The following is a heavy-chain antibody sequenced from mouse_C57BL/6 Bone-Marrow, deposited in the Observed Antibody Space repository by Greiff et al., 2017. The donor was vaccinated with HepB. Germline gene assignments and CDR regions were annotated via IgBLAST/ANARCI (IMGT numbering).Heavy chain of an antibody. CDR1: GYTFTSYW. J-gene: IGHJ3*01. D-gene: IGHD2-1*01. CDR2: IDPSDSYT. CDR3: EIYYGNYLFAY. V-gene: IGHV1-50*01. Sequence: QVQLQQPGAELVKPGASVKLSCKASGYTFTSYWMQWVKQRPGQGLEWIGEIDPSDSYTNYNQKFKGKATLTVDTSSSTAYMQLSSLTSEDSAVYYCEIYYGNYLFAYWGQGTLVTVSA.